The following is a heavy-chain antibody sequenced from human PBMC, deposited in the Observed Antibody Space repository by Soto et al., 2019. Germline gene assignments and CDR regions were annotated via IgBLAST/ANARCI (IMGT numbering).Heavy chain of an antibody. CDR2: IFYTGTT. J-gene: IGHJ4*02. Sequence: SETLSLTCTVSGGSITSGGYYWNWIRQHPGKGLEWIGYIFYTGTTRYNSALQSRVSISVDSTKNTLYVQMHRLRVEDTAVYYCAQGGYGSGWYLALEDWGQGTLVTVSS. D-gene: IGHD6-19*01. CDR1: GGSITSGGYY. CDR3: AQGGYGSGWYLALED. V-gene: IGHV4-31*03.